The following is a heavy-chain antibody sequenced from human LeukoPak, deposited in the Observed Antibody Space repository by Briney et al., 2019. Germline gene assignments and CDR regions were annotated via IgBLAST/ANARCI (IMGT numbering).Heavy chain of an antibody. J-gene: IGHJ4*02. Sequence: QPGRSLRLSCAASGFTFSSYAMHWVRQAPGKGLEWVAVISYDGSNKYYADSVKGRFTISRDNSKNTLYLQINSRRAEDTAVYYCARDRDRRYFDYWGQGTLVTVSS. V-gene: IGHV3-30*04. CDR2: ISYDGSNK. CDR3: ARDRDRRYFDY. CDR1: GFTFSSYA. D-gene: IGHD1-14*01.